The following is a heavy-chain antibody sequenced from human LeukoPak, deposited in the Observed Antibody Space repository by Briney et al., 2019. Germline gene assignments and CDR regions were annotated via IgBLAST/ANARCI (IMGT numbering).Heavy chain of an antibody. Sequence: GASVKVSCKASGGTFSSYAISWVRQAPGQGLEWMGWISAYNGNTNYAQKLQGRVTMTTDTSTSTAYMELRSLRSDDTAVYYCARLLPYDILTGYYLSIGYWGQGTLVTVSS. V-gene: IGHV1-18*01. CDR2: ISAYNGNT. CDR1: GGTFSSYA. J-gene: IGHJ4*02. CDR3: ARLLPYDILTGYYLSIGY. D-gene: IGHD3-9*01.